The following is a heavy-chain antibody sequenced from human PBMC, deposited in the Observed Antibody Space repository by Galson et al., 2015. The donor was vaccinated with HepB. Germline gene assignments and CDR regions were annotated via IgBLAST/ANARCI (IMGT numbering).Heavy chain of an antibody. V-gene: IGHV3-23*01. CDR2: ISGSGGST. J-gene: IGHJ6*02. CDR1: GFTFSSYA. Sequence: LRLSCAASGFTFSSYAMSWVRQAPGKGLEWVSAISGSGGSTFYADSVKGRFTISRDNSKNTLYLQMNSLRAEDTAVYYCAKDAILLWFGESYGMDVWGQGTTVTVSS. CDR3: AKDAILLWFGESYGMDV. D-gene: IGHD3-10*01.